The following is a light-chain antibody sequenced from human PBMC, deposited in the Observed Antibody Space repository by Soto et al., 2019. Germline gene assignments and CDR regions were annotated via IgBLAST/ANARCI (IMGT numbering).Light chain of an antibody. V-gene: IGLV2-23*03. CDR2: EGS. CDR1: SSDVGSYNL. J-gene: IGLJ2*01. CDR3: CSYAGSSTFEV. Sequence: QSALTHPASVSGSPGRSITISCTGTSSDVGSYNLVSWYQQHPGKAPKLMIYEGSKRPSGVSNRFSGSKSGNTASLTISGLQAEDEADYYCCSYAGSSTFEVFGGGTKLTVL.